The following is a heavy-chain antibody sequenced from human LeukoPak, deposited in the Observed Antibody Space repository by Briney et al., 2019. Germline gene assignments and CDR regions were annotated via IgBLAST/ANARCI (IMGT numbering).Heavy chain of an antibody. CDR1: GFTFSSYA. Sequence: GGSLRLSCAASGFTFSSYAMNWVRQAPGKGLEWVSYIHPGSTSIYYADSVKGRFTISRDNAKNSLYLQMNSLRAEDTAVYYCARGGHGWFDPWGQGTLVTVSS. V-gene: IGHV3-48*01. J-gene: IGHJ5*02. CDR2: IHPGSTSI. CDR3: ARGGHGWFDP.